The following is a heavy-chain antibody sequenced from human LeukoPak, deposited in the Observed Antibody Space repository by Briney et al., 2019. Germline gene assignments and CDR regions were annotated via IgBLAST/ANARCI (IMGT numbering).Heavy chain of an antibody. CDR3: ARVNYYGSGSYYQYYWFDP. Sequence: SETLSLTCTVSDGSISSYYWSWIRQPPEKGLEWIGYIYYSGSTNYNPSLKSRVTISVDTSKNQFSLKLSSVTAADTAVYYCARVNYYGSGSYYQYYWFDPWGQGTLVTVSS. CDR1: DGSISSYY. D-gene: IGHD3-10*01. V-gene: IGHV4-59*01. CDR2: IYYSGST. J-gene: IGHJ5*02.